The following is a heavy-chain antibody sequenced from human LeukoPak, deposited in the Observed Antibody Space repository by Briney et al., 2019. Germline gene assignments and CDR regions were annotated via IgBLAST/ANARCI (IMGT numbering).Heavy chain of an antibody. Sequence: GGSLRLSCAASGFTFSSYSMNWVRQAPGKGLEWVALISYDGSNKYYADSVKGRFTISRDNSKNTLYLQMNSLRAEDTAVYYCAKDQSPYCGGDCYPTFYYWGQGTLVTVSS. CDR1: GFTFSSYS. V-gene: IGHV3-30*18. CDR3: AKDQSPYCGGDCYPTFYY. CDR2: ISYDGSNK. J-gene: IGHJ4*02. D-gene: IGHD2-21*02.